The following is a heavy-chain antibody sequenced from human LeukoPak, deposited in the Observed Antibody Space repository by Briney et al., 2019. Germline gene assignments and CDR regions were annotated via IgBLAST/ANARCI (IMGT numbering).Heavy chain of an antibody. CDR3: ARAVAVAGPWAFDI. V-gene: IGHV3-7*04. CDR1: GFTFSSYW. J-gene: IGHJ3*02. CDR2: IKQGGSEK. Sequence: GGSLRLSCAASGFTFSSYWMSWVRQAPGKGLEWVANIKQGGSEKYYVDSVKGRFTISRDNAKNSLYLQMNSLRAEDTAVYYCARAVAVAGPWAFDIWGQGTMVTVSS. D-gene: IGHD6-19*01.